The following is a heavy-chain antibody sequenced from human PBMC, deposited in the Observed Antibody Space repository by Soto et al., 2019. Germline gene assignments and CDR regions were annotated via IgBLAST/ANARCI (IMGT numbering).Heavy chain of an antibody. Sequence: VASVKVSCKASGYTFTSYSISWVRQAPGQGLEWMGWISAYNGNTNYAQKLQGRVTMTTDTSTSTAYMELRSLRSDDTAVYYCARAVDSSSWSCPDPRGYYGMDVWGQGTTVTVSS. D-gene: IGHD6-13*01. CDR3: ARAVDSSSWSCPDPRGYYGMDV. CDR1: GYTFTSYS. J-gene: IGHJ6*02. CDR2: ISAYNGNT. V-gene: IGHV1-18*01.